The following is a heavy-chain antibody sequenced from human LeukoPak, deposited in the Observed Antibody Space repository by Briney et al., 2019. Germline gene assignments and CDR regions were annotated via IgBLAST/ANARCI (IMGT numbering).Heavy chain of an antibody. V-gene: IGHV4-30-4*01. D-gene: IGHD2-21*02. CDR2: INHSGST. CDR1: GGSISSGDYH. Sequence: PSETLSLTCTVSGGSISSGDYHRSWIRQPPGKGLEWIGEINHSGSTNYNPSLKGRVTISVDTSKNQFSLKLSSVTAADTAVYYCARGSAVVTNDYWGQGTLVTVSS. J-gene: IGHJ4*01. CDR3: ARGSAVVTNDY.